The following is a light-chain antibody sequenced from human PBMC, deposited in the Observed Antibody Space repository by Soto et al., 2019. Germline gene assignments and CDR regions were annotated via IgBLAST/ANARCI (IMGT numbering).Light chain of an antibody. CDR1: SSDVGGYNY. Sequence: QSALTQPASVSGSPGQSITISCTGTSSDVGGYNYVSWYQQHPGKAPKLMIYDVSNRPSGVSNRFSGSKSGNTASLTISGLQAEDEADYYCCSYTSSSTTTDVFGTGTKVTVL. J-gene: IGLJ1*01. CDR3: CSYTSSSTTTDV. CDR2: DVS. V-gene: IGLV2-14*01.